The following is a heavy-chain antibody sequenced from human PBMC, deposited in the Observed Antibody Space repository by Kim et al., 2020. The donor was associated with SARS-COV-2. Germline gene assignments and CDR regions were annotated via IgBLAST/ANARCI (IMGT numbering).Heavy chain of an antibody. V-gene: IGHV1-46*01. CDR2: INPSGGST. J-gene: IGHJ6*02. CDR3: ARENGATAMVRPPYYGMDV. D-gene: IGHD5-18*01. Sequence: ASVKVSCKASGYTFTSYYMHWVRQAPGQGLEWMGIINPSGGSTSYAQKFQGRVTMTRDTSTSTVYMELSSLRSEDTAVYYCARENGATAMVRPPYYGMDVWGQGTTVTVSS. CDR1: GYTFTSYY.